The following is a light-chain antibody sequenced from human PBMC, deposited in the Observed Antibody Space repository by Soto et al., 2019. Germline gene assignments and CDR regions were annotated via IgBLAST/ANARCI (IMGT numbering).Light chain of an antibody. CDR1: SNDVGSYDL. CDR3: SAYTTNSTVI. V-gene: IGLV2-14*02. J-gene: IGLJ2*01. CDR2: EAN. Sequence: QSALTQPASVSGSPGQSINISCTGTSNDVGSYDLVSWYQLHPDKAPKLVIYEANKRPSGISNRFSGSKSGNTASLTISGLQAEDESDYYCSAYTTNSTVIFGGGTKLTVL.